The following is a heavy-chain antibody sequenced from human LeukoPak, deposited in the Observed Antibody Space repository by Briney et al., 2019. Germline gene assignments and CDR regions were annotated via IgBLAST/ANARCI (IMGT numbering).Heavy chain of an antibody. CDR1: GASFSGYY. J-gene: IGHJ1*01. D-gene: IGHD1-1*01. CDR3: ARGSRYPTIGYFQH. Sequence: SETLSLTCAVYGASFSGYYWSWIRQPPGKGLEWIGEINHSGSTNYNPSLKSRVTISVDTSKNQFSLKLSSVTAADTAVYYCARGSRYPTIGYFQHWGQGTLVTVSS. V-gene: IGHV4-34*01. CDR2: INHSGST.